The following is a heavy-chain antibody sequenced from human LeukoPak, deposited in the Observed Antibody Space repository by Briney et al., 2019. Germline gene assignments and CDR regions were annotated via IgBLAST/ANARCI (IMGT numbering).Heavy chain of an antibody. V-gene: IGHV4-59*01. CDR3: ARDFGDYHNNWFDP. CDR1: GGSISSYY. Sequence: PSETLSLTCTVSGGSISSYYWSWIRQPPGKGLEWIGYIYYSGSTNYNPSPKSRVTISVDTSKNQFSLKLSSVTAADTAVYYCARDFGDYHNNWFDPWGQGTLVTVSS. CDR2: IYYSGST. J-gene: IGHJ5*02. D-gene: IGHD4-17*01.